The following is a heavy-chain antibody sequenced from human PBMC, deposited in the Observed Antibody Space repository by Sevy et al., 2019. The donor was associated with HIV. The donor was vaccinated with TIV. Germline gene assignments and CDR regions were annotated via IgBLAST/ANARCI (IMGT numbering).Heavy chain of an antibody. CDR3: SRLVADSSGPTRDYYYYGMDV. D-gene: IGHD6-19*01. Sequence: SEILSLTWTVSGGSVSSGSYFCSWIRQPPGKGLEWIGYIHYSGSTNYNPSLKSRVTISVDTSKNQFSLKLSSVTAADTAVYYCSRLVADSSGPTRDYYYYGMDVWGQGTTVTVSS. V-gene: IGHV4-61*01. CDR2: IHYSGST. CDR1: GGSVSSGSYF. J-gene: IGHJ6*02.